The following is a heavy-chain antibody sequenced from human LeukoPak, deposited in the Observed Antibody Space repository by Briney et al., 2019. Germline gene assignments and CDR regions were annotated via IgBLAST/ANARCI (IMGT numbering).Heavy chain of an antibody. D-gene: IGHD5-18*01. J-gene: IGHJ4*02. V-gene: IGHV4-34*01. CDR2: INHSGST. CDR1: GGSFSGYY. Sequence: PSETLSLTCAVYGGSFSGYYWSWIRQPPGKGLEWIGEINHSGSTNYNPSLKSRVTISVDTSMNQFSLKLSSVTAADTAVYYCARAPAYDTAMGRYYFDYWGQGTLVTVSS. CDR3: ARAPAYDTAMGRYYFDY.